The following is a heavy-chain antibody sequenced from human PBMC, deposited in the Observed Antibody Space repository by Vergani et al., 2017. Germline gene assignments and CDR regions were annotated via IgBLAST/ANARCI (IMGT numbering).Heavy chain of an antibody. J-gene: IGHJ4*02. CDR1: GYSFTSYW. CDR3: ARQYGSGSYYHIGSPLNSPFDY. CDR2: IYPGDSDT. Sequence: EVQLVQSGAEVKKPGESLKISCKGSGYSFTSYWIGWVRQMPGEGLEWMGIIYPGDSDTRYSPSFQGQVTISADKSISTAYLQWSSLKASDTAMYYCARQYGSGSYYHIGSPLNSPFDYWGQGTLVTVSS. V-gene: IGHV5-51*01. D-gene: IGHD3-10*01.